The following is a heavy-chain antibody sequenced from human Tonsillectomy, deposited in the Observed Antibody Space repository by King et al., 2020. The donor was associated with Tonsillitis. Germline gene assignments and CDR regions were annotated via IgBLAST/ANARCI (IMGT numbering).Heavy chain of an antibody. CDR1: GFTFSSYW. CDR3: ARERREGGVWRQQVVGVGSWFDP. J-gene: IGHJ5*02. D-gene: IGHD6-13*01. V-gene: IGHV3-7*03. CDR2: IKQDGSEK. Sequence: VQLVESGGGLVQPGGSLRLSCAASGFTFSSYWMSWVRQAPGKGLEWVANIKQDGSEKYYVDSVKGRFTISRDNAKNSLYLQMNSLRAEDTAVYYCARERREGGVWRQQVVGVGSWFDPWGQGTLVTVSS.